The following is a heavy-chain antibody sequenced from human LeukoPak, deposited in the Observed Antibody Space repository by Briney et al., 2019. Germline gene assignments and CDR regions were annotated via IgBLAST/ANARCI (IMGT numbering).Heavy chain of an antibody. V-gene: IGHV3-74*01. CDR1: GFTFSSYW. CDR3: AREVTGGSYYAFFDY. J-gene: IGHJ4*02. CDR2: INSDGSST. D-gene: IGHD1-26*01. Sequence: QPGGSLRLSCAASGFTFSSYWMHWVRQAPGKGLVWVSRINSDGSSTSYADSVKGRFTISRDNAKNTLYLQMNSLRAEDTAVYFCAREVTGGSYYAFFDYWGQGTLVTVSS.